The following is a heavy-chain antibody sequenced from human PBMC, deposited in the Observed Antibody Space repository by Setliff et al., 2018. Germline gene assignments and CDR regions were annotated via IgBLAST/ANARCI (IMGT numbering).Heavy chain of an antibody. Sequence: ASETLSLTCTVSGGSISSGSYYWSWIRQPAGKGLEWIGHVYTSGSTNYNPSLKSRVTISVDTSKNQFSLKLSSVTAADTAVYYCARVMGGYCSGGSCESDYWGQGTLVTVSS. V-gene: IGHV4-61*09. CDR1: GGSISSGSYY. J-gene: IGHJ4*02. CDR2: VYTSGST. CDR3: ARVMGGYCSGGSCESDY. D-gene: IGHD2-15*01.